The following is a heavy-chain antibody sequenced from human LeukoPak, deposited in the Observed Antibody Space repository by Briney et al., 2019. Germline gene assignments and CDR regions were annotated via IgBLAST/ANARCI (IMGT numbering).Heavy chain of an antibody. CDR2: ISGGSGTT. D-gene: IGHD3-9*01. V-gene: IGHV3-23*01. J-gene: IGHJ4*02. CDR3: AKFYDILTGYFDY. CDR1: GFTFSSYA. Sequence: GGSLRLSCAASGFTFSSYAMSWVRQSPGKGLEWVSGISGGSGTTYYAFYADSVKGRVTVSRDNSKNTLYLQMNSLRAEDTAVYHCAKFYDILTGYFDYWGQGTLVTVSS.